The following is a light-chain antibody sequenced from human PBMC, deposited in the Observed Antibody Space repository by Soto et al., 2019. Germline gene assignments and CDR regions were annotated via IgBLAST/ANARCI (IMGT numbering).Light chain of an antibody. V-gene: IGLV2-14*01. J-gene: IGLJ1*01. CDR2: DVS. CDR3: SSYTSSSTLLYV. CDR1: SSDVGGYNY. Sequence: QSVLTQPASVSESPGQSITISCTGTSSDVGGYNYVSWYQQHPGKAPKLMIYDVSNRPSGVSNRFSGSKSGNTASLTISGLQAEDEADYYCSSYTSSSTLLYVFGTGTQLTVL.